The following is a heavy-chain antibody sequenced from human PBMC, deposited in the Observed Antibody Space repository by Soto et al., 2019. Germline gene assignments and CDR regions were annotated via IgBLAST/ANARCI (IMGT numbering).Heavy chain of an antibody. CDR1: GGTFSSYA. J-gene: IGHJ6*02. CDR2: IIPIFATA. D-gene: IGHD3-3*01. Sequence: SSVRVSCKASGGTFSSYAISWVRQAPVQGREWMGGIIPIFATANYAQKFQGRVTITADKSTSTAYMELSSLRSEDTAVYYCARDDPTIFGVVEPTRITRMGVWG. CDR3: ARDDPTIFGVVEPTRITRMGV. V-gene: IGHV1-69*06.